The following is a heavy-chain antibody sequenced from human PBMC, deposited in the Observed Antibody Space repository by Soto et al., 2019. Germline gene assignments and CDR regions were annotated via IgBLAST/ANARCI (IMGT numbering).Heavy chain of an antibody. J-gene: IGHJ4*02. V-gene: IGHV3-73*01. CDR2: IRSKANSYAT. CDR3: TTPGGVPPAGY. Sequence: RHCNAASGFTFGDSTVRWVRKTSGKGLEWVGRIRSKANSYATAYAASVKGRFTISRDDSKNTAYLQMNSLKTDDSAVYYCTTPGGVPPAGYWGQGTLVTLSS. D-gene: IGHD2-8*01. CDR1: GFTFGDST.